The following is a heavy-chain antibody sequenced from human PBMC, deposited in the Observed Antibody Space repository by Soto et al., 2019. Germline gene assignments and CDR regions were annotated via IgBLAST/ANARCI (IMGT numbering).Heavy chain of an antibody. J-gene: IGHJ4*02. V-gene: IGHV3-7*05. D-gene: IGHD2-15*01. CDR1: GFTFPNYW. Sequence: GGSLRLSCATSGFTFPNYWMSWVRQAPGKGLEWVANIKQDGSEKYYVDSVKGRFTISRDNAKNSVYLQMNSLRVEDTAVYYCARDKYSGPGNDYWGQGTLVTVSS. CDR3: ARDKYSGPGNDY. CDR2: IKQDGSEK.